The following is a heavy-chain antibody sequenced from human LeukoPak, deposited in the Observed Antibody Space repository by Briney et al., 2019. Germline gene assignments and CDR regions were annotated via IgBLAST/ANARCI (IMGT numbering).Heavy chain of an antibody. V-gene: IGHV3-23*01. J-gene: IGHJ4*02. CDR1: GFTFSSYG. CDR2: ISGSGGST. Sequence: GGSLRLSCAASGFTFSSYGMSWVRQAPGKGLEWVSAISGSGGSTYYADSVKGRFTISRDNSKNTLYLQMNSLRAEDTAVYYCARVGHDYGDSGYFDYWGQGTLVTVSS. D-gene: IGHD4-17*01. CDR3: ARVGHDYGDSGYFDY.